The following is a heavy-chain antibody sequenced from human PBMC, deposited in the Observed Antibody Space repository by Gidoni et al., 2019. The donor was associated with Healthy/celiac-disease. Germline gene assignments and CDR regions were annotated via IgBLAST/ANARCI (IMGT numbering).Heavy chain of an antibody. CDR2: IYYSGST. CDR3: ARSIAGSLNWFDP. V-gene: IGHV4-39*01. D-gene: IGHD6-6*01. Sequence: QLQLQESGPGLVKPSETLSLTCTVSGGSISSSSYYWGWIRQPPGKGLEWIGSIYYSGSTYYNPSLKSRVTISVDTSKNQFSLKLSSVTAADTAVYYCARSIAGSLNWFDPWGQGTLVTVSS. J-gene: IGHJ5*02. CDR1: GGSISSSSYY.